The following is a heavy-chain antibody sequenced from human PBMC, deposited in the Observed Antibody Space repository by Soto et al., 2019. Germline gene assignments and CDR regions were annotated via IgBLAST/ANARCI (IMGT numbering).Heavy chain of an antibody. D-gene: IGHD3-3*01. Sequence: GGSLRLSCAASGSTFSSYGMHWVRQAPGKGLEWVAVISYDGSNKYYADSVKGRFTISRDNSKNTLYLQMNSLRAEDTAVYYCAKGGITIFGAPYGMDVWGQGTTVTVSS. V-gene: IGHV3-30*18. J-gene: IGHJ6*02. CDR1: GSTFSSYG. CDR3: AKGGITIFGAPYGMDV. CDR2: ISYDGSNK.